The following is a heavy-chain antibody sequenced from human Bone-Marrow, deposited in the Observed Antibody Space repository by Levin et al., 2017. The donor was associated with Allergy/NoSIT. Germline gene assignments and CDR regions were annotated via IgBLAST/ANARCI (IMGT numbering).Heavy chain of an antibody. CDR1: GGSVSSGSYY. V-gene: IGHV4-61*09. J-gene: IGHJ6*03. D-gene: IGHD5-18*01. CDR2: FYASGTT. CDR3: ARDRRGYSYGPNTDYHYSYMDV. Sequence: PSETLSLTCTVSGGSVSSGSYYWSWIRQPAGKGLEWIGHFYASGTTNYNPSLKSRVTISVDTSKNQFSLRLSSVIAADTAVYYCARDRRGYSYGPNTDYHYSYMDVWGKGTTVTVSS.